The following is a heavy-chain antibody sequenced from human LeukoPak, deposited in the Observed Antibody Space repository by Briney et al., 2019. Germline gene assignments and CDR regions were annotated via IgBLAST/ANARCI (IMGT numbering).Heavy chain of an antibody. D-gene: IGHD3-10*01. Sequence: PSGTPSDTLTGSGEYISSEMDCLGWIRQPPGKGLEWIGSIYYLGSTIYNPSRQGQVTISLDTSSHQFSLKLSSVTAADTAVYCCARSGDYYDSVTYQLADPWGQGTLVTVSS. CDR3: ARSGDYYDSVTYQLADP. CDR1: GEYISSEMDC. J-gene: IGHJ5*02. CDR2: IYYLGST. V-gene: IGHV4-39*01.